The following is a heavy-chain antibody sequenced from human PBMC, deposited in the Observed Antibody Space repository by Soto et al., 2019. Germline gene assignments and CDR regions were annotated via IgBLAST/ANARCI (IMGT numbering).Heavy chain of an antibody. Sequence: ASVKVSCKASGYSFPDYHIHWVRQAPGQGLEWLGRNNPKSGGTSTAEKFQGWVTMTTDTSISTASMELTRLTSDDTAIYYCARGDSTDCSNGVCSFFYNHDMDVWGQGTTVTVSS. J-gene: IGHJ6*02. D-gene: IGHD2-8*01. V-gene: IGHV1-2*04. CDR2: NNPKSGGT. CDR1: GYSFPDYH. CDR3: ARGDSTDCSNGVCSFFYNHDMDV.